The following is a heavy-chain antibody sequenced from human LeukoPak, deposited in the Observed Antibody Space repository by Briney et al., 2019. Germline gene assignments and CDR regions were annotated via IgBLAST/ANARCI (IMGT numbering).Heavy chain of an antibody. CDR2: IIPIFGTA. Sequence: GSSVKVSCKASGGTFSSYVISWVRQAPGQGLEWMGGIIPIFGTAKYAQKFQGRVTITADESTRTTYMELSRLRSDDTAVYYCAREYGSGSYYKGYFDYWGQGTLVTVSS. CDR3: AREYGSGSYYKGYFDY. CDR1: GGTFSSYV. J-gene: IGHJ4*02. V-gene: IGHV1-69*01. D-gene: IGHD3-10*01.